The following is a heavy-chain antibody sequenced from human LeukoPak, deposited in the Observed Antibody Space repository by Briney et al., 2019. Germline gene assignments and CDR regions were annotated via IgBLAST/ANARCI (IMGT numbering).Heavy chain of an antibody. CDR2: IYSSGST. V-gene: IGHV4-59*08. CDR1: GGSISSYY. D-gene: IGHD1-26*01. J-gene: IGHJ3*02. Sequence: PSETLSLTCIVSGGSISSYYWSWIRQPPGKGLEWIGYIYSSGSTNSNPSLKSRVTISVDTSKSQFSLKMTSVTAADTAVYYCGRQGSGGRAFDIWGQGTMDTVSS. CDR3: GRQGSGGRAFDI.